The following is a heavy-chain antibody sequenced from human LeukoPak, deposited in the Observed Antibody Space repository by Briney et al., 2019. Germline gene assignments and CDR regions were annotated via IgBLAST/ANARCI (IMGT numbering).Heavy chain of an antibody. CDR1: GYTFTSYV. J-gene: IGHJ4*02. D-gene: IGHD1-26*01. CDR3: ARASTPKVGATIYYFDY. V-gene: IGHV7-4-1*02. Sequence: ASVKVSCKASGYTFTSYVLNWVRQAPGQGLECMGWINTNTGSPTYAQGFTGRFVFSLDTSVSTAYLQISSLKAEDTALYYCARASTPKVGATIYYFDYWGQGTLVTVSS. CDR2: INTNTGSP.